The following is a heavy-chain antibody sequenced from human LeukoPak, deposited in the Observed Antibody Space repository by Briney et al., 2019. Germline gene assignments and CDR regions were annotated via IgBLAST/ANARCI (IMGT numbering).Heavy chain of an antibody. CDR1: GGSISSGSYY. D-gene: IGHD3-10*01. CDR3: ARGPGYYGSGSYPSVY. J-gene: IGHJ4*02. Sequence: PSETLSLTCAVSGGSISSGSYYWTWIRQPAEKGLEWIGRIYTSGSTNYNPSLKSRVTISLDTSKNQFSLRLSSVTAADTAVYYCARGPGYYGSGSYPSVYWGQGTLVTVSS. V-gene: IGHV4-61*02. CDR2: IYTSGST.